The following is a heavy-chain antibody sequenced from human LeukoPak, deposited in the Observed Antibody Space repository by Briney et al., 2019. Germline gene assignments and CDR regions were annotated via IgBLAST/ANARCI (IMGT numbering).Heavy chain of an antibody. D-gene: IGHD5-12*01. CDR1: GYIFTGYY. Sequence: ASMKVSCKASGYIFTGYYIHWVRQAPGQGLEWMGWINPDSGGTTYAQNFQGRVTMTRDTSTTTAYMELNRLTSDDTAVYYCARRGYSAYDHHFDYWGQGTLVTVSS. V-gene: IGHV1-2*02. CDR2: INPDSGGT. CDR3: ARRGYSAYDHHFDY. J-gene: IGHJ4*02.